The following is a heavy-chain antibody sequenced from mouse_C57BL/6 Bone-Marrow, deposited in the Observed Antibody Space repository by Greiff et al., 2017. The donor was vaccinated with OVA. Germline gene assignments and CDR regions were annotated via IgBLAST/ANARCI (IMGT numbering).Heavy chain of an antibody. CDR3: ARRSSSYVDAMDY. D-gene: IGHD3-2*02. Sequence: QVQLQQSGPELVKPGASVKISCKASGYAFSSSWMNWVKQRPGKGLEWIGRIYPGDGDTNYNGKFKGKATLTADKSSSTAYMQLSSLTSEDSAVYFCARRSSSYVDAMDYWGQGTSVTVSS. V-gene: IGHV1-82*01. CDR2: IYPGDGDT. CDR1: GYAFSSSW. J-gene: IGHJ4*01.